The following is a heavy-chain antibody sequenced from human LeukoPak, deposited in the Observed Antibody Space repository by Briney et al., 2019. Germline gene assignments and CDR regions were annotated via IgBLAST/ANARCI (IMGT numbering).Heavy chain of an antibody. Sequence: ASVKVSCKASGYTFAGYYIHWVRQAPGQGLQWMGWINPDSGATNLAQRFQGRVTMTRDTSVSTAYMELSRLRSDDTAVYFCARDMIVVLPGVTSRVDVFDLWGQGTMVTVSS. CDR3: ARDMIVVLPGVTSRVDVFDL. V-gene: IGHV1-2*02. CDR2: INPDSGAT. D-gene: IGHD2-2*01. CDR1: GYTFAGYY. J-gene: IGHJ3*01.